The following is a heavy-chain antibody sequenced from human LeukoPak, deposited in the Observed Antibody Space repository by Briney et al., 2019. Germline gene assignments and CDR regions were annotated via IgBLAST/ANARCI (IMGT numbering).Heavy chain of an antibody. D-gene: IGHD3-3*01. CDR1: GFTFSSYG. J-gene: IGHJ5*02. V-gene: IGHV3-30*02. Sequence: PGGSLRLSCAASGFTFSSYGMHWVRQAPGKGLEWVAFIRYDGSNKHYADSVKGRFTISRDNSKNTLYLQMNSLRAEDTAVYYCAKSIGTYDFWRGLDPWGQGTLVTVSS. CDR2: IRYDGSNK. CDR3: AKSIGTYDFWRGLDP.